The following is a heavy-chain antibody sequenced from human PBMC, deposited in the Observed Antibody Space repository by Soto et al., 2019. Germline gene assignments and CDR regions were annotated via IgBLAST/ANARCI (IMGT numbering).Heavy chain of an antibody. J-gene: IGHJ4*02. Sequence: EVQLLESGGGLVQPGGSLRLSCAAPGFTFSNYAMNWVRQAPGKGLEWVSVSGSGGSTYYADSVKGRFTISRDNSKNTLYLQMISLRGEDTAVYYCARRSSGWYFDYWGQGTLVTVSS. V-gene: IGHV3-23*01. CDR2: SGSGGST. CDR1: GFTFSNYA. CDR3: ARRSSGWYFDY. D-gene: IGHD6-19*01.